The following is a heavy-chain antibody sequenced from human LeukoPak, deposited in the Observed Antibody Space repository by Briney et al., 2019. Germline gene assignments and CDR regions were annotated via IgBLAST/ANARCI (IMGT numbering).Heavy chain of an antibody. D-gene: IGHD6-13*01. Sequence: PGGSLRLSCAASGFTFSSYGMHWVRQAPGKGLEWVAVIWYDGSNKHYADSVKGRFTISRDNSKNTLYLQMNSLRAEDTAVYYCAKVAAAGTLELDYWGQGTLVTVSS. J-gene: IGHJ4*02. CDR2: IWYDGSNK. CDR3: AKVAAAGTLELDY. CDR1: GFTFSSYG. V-gene: IGHV3-33*06.